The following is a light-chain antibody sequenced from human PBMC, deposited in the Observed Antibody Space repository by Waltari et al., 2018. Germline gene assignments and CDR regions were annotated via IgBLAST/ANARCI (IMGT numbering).Light chain of an antibody. V-gene: IGKV3-11*01. CDR1: QSVITF. CDR3: QQRSAWPRT. Sequence: IVLTQSPATLSLSPGGSATLPCRASQSVITFLTWYQQKPGQAPRLLIYDPSKRATGIPARFSGAGSGTDFTLTINSLEPEDFAIYYCQQRSAWPRTFGQGTKLEFK. CDR2: DPS. J-gene: IGKJ2*01.